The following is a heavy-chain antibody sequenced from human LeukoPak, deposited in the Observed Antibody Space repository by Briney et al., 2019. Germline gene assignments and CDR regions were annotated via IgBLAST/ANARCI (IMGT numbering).Heavy chain of an antibody. CDR1: GGSFSGYY. Sequence: SETLSLTXAVYGGSFSGYYWSWIRQPPGKGLEWIGEINHSGSTNYNPSLKRRVTISVDTSKNQFSLKLSSVTAADTAVYYCARVSYVRGPRSRNWFDPWGQGTLVTVSS. D-gene: IGHD1-26*01. CDR3: ARVSYVRGPRSRNWFDP. V-gene: IGHV4-34*01. CDR2: INHSGST. J-gene: IGHJ5*02.